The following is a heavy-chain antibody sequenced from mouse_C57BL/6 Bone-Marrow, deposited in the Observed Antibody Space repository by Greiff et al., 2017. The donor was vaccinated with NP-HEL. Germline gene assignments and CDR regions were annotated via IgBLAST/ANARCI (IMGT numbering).Heavy chain of an antibody. CDR3: ARCGTGYFDV. Sequence: VQLQQPGAELVKPGASVKMSCKASGYTFTSYWITWVKQRPGQGLEWIGDIYPGSGSTNYNEKFKSKATLTVDTSSSTAYMRLSSLTSEDAAVYYCARCGTGYFDVWGTGTTVTVSS. D-gene: IGHD4-1*01. V-gene: IGHV1-55*01. J-gene: IGHJ1*03. CDR1: GYTFTSYW. CDR2: IYPGSGST.